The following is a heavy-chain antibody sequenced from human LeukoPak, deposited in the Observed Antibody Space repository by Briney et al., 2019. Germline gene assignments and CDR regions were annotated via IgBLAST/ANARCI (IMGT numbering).Heavy chain of an antibody. CDR3: ASNTGTVFDY. CDR1: GFTFSSYW. J-gene: IGHJ4*02. Sequence: GGSLRLSCAASGFTFSSYWMNWVRQAPGKGLEWVANIKPDGGETYYVDSVKGRFTVSRDNAKSSLYLQMNSLRAEDTAVYYCASNTGTVFDYWGQGALVTVSS. CDR2: IKPDGGET. V-gene: IGHV3-7*03. D-gene: IGHD7-27*01.